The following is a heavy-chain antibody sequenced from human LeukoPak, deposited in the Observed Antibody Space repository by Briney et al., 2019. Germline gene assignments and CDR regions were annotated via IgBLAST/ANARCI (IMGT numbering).Heavy chain of an antibody. J-gene: IGHJ4*02. V-gene: IGHV4-39*01. CDR3: ARPGGSYSAYYFDY. D-gene: IGHD1-26*01. Sequence: PSETLSLTCTVSGGSISSSSYYWGWIRQPPGKGLEWIGSIYYSGSTYYNPSLKSRVTISVDTSKNQFSLKLSSVTAADTAVYYCARPGGSYSAYYFDYWGQGTLVTVSS. CDR1: GGSISSSSYY. CDR2: IYYSGST.